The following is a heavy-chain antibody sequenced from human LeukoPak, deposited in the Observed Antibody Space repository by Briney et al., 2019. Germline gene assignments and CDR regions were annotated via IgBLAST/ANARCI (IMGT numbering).Heavy chain of an antibody. V-gene: IGHV3-48*01. J-gene: IGHJ4*02. CDR2: ISSSSSFI. CDR1: GFTFSSYS. CDR3: ATLEKGLFPRGS. D-gene: IGHD2-21*01. Sequence: GGSLRLSCAASGFTFSSYSMNWVRQAPGKGLEWVSYISSSSSFIYYADSVKGRFTISRDNSKNTLYLQMNSLRAEDTAVYYCATLEKGLFPRGSWGQGTLVTVSS.